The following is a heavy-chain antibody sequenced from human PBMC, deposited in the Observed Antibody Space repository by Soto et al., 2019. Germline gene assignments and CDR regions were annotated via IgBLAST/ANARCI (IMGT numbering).Heavy chain of an antibody. CDR1: GYSFTTHW. V-gene: IGHV5-10-1*01. CDR2: IDPSNSYI. CDR3: ARPLFKYGDFRHFSY. Sequence: ESLKISCQGSGYSFTTHWITWVRQTPGKGLEWMGRIDPSNSYINYSPSFQGHVTISVDRSISTAYLQWSRPEASDNAIYYCARPLFKYGDFRHFSYWDQGTQVTVSS. D-gene: IGHD4-17*01. J-gene: IGHJ4*02.